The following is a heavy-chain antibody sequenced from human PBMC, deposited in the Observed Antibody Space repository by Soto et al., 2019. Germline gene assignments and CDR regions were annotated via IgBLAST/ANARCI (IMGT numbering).Heavy chain of an antibody. J-gene: IGHJ4*02. CDR3: ARYPIETYYYDSSERVY. CDR2: IYYSGST. D-gene: IGHD3-22*01. CDR1: GGSISSGGYY. V-gene: IGHV4-31*03. Sequence: SETLSLTCTVSGGSISSGGYYWSWIRQHPGKGLEWIGYIYYSGSTYYNPSLKSRVTISVDTSKNQFSLKLSSLTAADTAVYYCARYPIETYYYDSSERVYWGQGTLVTVSS.